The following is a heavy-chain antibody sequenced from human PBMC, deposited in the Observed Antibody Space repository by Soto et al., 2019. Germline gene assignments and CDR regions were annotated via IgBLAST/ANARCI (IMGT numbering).Heavy chain of an antibody. J-gene: IGHJ5*02. V-gene: IGHV1-46*01. CDR1: GYTFTSYY. D-gene: IGHD2-15*01. Sequence: GASVKVSCKASGYTFTSYYMHWVRQAPGQGLEWMGIINPSGGSTSYAQKFQGRVTMTRDTSTSTVYMELSSLRSEDTAVYYCAKAVPTYEGCSGGSCYPTPNWFDPWGQGTLVTVSS. CDR3: AKAVPTYEGCSGGSCYPTPNWFDP. CDR2: INPSGGST.